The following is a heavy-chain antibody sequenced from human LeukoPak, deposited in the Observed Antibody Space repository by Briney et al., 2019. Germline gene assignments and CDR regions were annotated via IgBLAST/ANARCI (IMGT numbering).Heavy chain of an antibody. CDR1: GGTFSSYA. D-gene: IGHD2-15*01. CDR3: ARDLGYCSGGSCSD. Sequence: GASVKVSCKASGGTFSSYAISWVRQAPGQGLEWMGGIIPIFGTANYAQKFQGRVTITADESTSTAYMELSSPRSEDTAVYYCARDLGYCSGGSCSDWGQGTLVTVSS. J-gene: IGHJ4*02. V-gene: IGHV1-69*13. CDR2: IIPIFGTA.